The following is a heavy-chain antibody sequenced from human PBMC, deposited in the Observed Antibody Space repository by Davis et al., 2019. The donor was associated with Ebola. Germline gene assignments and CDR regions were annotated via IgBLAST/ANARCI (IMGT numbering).Heavy chain of an antibody. V-gene: IGHV3-23*01. J-gene: IGHJ6*02. D-gene: IGHD1-7*01. CDR3: TSSSITGTDV. Sequence: GESLKISCAASGFTFSSYAMSWVRQAPGKGLEWVSAISGSGGSTYYADSVKGRFTISRDNSKNTLYLQMNSLKTEDTAVYYCTSSSITGTDVWGQGTTVTVSS. CDR2: ISGSGGST. CDR1: GFTFSSYA.